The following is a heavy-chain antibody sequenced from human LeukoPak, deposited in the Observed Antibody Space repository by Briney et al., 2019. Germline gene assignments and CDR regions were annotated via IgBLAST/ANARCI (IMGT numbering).Heavy chain of an antibody. V-gene: IGHV1-18*01. D-gene: IGHD1-26*01. CDR1: GYTFTSYG. CDR2: ISAYHGNP. J-gene: IGHJ4*02. Sequence: GASVKVSCKASGYTFTSYGISWVRQAPGQGLEWMGWISAYHGNPNYAQKLQGSVTMTTDTSTSTAYIELRSLRSDETAVYYCARDGSRYSGSYYFDYWGQGALVTVSS. CDR3: ARDGSRYSGSYYFDY.